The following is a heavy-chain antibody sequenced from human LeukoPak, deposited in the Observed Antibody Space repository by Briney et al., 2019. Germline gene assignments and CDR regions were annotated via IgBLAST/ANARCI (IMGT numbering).Heavy chain of an antibody. CDR3: ARDRRYYYDSSGYSYYFDY. CDR1: GYTFTSYG. V-gene: IGHV1-18*01. CDR2: ISAYNGNT. J-gene: IGHJ4*02. Sequence: ASVKVSCKASGYTFTSYGISWVRQAPGQGLEWMGWISAYNGNTNYAQKLQGRVTMTTDTSTSTAYMELRSLRSDDTAVYYCARDRRYYYDSSGYSYYFDYWGQGTLVTVSS. D-gene: IGHD3-22*01.